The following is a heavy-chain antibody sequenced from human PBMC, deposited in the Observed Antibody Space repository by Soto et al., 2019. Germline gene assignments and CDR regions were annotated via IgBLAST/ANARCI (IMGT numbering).Heavy chain of an antibody. D-gene: IGHD2-21*01. V-gene: IGHV1-3*01. Sequence: QVHLVQSGAEVTKPGASVKVSCKTSGYTFSSFAIHWVRQAPGQGLEWMAWINPGDGYTRLLQKFQGRVTVTRDTSATTVFTELNSLTSEDTALYYCAVGCGGTRYWGQGTQVTVSS. CDR2: INPGDGYT. CDR3: AVGCGGTRY. J-gene: IGHJ4*02. CDR1: GYTFSSFA.